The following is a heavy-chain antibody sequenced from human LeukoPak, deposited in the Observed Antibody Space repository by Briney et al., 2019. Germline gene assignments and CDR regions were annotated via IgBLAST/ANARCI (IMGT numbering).Heavy chain of an antibody. J-gene: IGHJ4*02. Sequence: GSLRLSCAASGFTFSTYEMTWVRQAPGKGLEWISHITSNGDTTRYAESVKGRFTISRDNSKNSLYLHMNSPRAEDTAVYYCARGLLRYDYWGQGTLVTVSS. CDR2: ITSNGDTT. CDR1: GFTFSTYE. CDR3: ARGLLRYDY. V-gene: IGHV3-48*03. D-gene: IGHD4-17*01.